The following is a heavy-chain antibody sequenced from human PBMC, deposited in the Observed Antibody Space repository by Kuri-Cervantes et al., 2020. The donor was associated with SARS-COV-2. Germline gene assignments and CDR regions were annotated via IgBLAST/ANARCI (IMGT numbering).Heavy chain of an antibody. J-gene: IGHJ4*02. CDR3: AKDFGISQRRFGVVNALFDY. D-gene: IGHD3-3*01. CDR2: ISSSSSYI. Sequence: GGSLRLSCAASGFTFSSYWMHWVRQAPGKGLEWVSSISSSSSYIYYADSVKGRFTISRDNAKNSLYLQMNSLRAEDTAVYYCAKDFGISQRRFGVVNALFDYWGQGTLVTVSS. V-gene: IGHV3-21*01. CDR1: GFTFSSYW.